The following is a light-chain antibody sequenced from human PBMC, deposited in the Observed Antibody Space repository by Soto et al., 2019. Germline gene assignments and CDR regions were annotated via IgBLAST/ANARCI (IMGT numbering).Light chain of an antibody. V-gene: IGLV2-14*01. CDR1: SSDVGGYNY. CDR3: DSYTSSRAYV. J-gene: IGLJ1*01. Sequence: QSPLTQPASVSGSPGQSITISCTGTSSDVGGYNYVSWYQQQSGKAPKLIIHEVSNRPSGVSNRFSGSKSGNTASLTISGLQAEDEADYYCDSYTSSRAYVFGIGTKVTVL. CDR2: EVS.